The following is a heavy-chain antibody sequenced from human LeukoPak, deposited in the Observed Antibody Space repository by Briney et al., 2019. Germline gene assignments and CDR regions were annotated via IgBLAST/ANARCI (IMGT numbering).Heavy chain of an antibody. CDR2: IIPIFGTA. V-gene: IGHV1-69*13. CDR3: ARDLGKHIVVVTADYYYYMDV. J-gene: IGHJ6*03. CDR1: VGTFSSYA. Sequence: SVKVSCKASVGTFSSYAISWVRQAPGQGLEWMGGIIPIFGTANYAQKFQGRVTITADESTSTAYMELSSLSSEDTAVYYCARDLGKHIVVVTADYYYYMDVWGKGTTVTVSS. D-gene: IGHD2-21*02.